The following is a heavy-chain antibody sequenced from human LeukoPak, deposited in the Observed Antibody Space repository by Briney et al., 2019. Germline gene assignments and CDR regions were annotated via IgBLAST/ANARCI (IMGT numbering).Heavy chain of an antibody. CDR3: ANTIFGVVIRDQDY. J-gene: IGHJ4*02. CDR2: ISGSGGST. CDR1: GFTFSSYA. V-gene: IGHV3-23*01. D-gene: IGHD3-3*01. Sequence: GGSLRLSRAASGFTFSSYAMSWVRQAPGKGLEWVSAISGSGGSTYYADSVKGRFTISRDNSKNTLYLQMNSLRAEDTAVYYCANTIFGVVIRDQDYWGQGTLVTVSS.